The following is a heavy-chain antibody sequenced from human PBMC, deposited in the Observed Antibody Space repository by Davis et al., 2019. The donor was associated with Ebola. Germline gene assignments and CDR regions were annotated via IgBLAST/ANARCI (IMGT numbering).Heavy chain of an antibody. CDR3: AREVGGVVLYGMDV. Sequence: PGGSLRLSCAASGFTFSSYGMHWVRQAPGKGLEWVAVIWYDGSNKYYADSVKGRFTISRDNSKNTLYLQMNSLRAEDTAVYYCAREVGGVVLYGMDVWGQGTTVTVSS. J-gene: IGHJ6*02. D-gene: IGHD3-16*01. CDR2: IWYDGSNK. CDR1: GFTFSSYG. V-gene: IGHV3-33*01.